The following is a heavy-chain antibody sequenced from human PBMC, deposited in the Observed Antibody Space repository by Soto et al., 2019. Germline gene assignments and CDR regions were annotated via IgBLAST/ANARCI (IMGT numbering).Heavy chain of an antibody. D-gene: IGHD7-27*01. CDR1: GYSFTSYW. CDR3: ARQDGAHWGSGGYYYYYMDV. V-gene: IGHV5-51*01. CDR2: IYPGDSDT. J-gene: IGHJ6*03. Sequence: GESLKISCKGSGYSFTSYWIGWVRQMPGKGLEWMGIIYPGDSDTRYSPSFQGQVTISADKSISTAYLQWSSLKASDTAMYYCARQDGAHWGSGGYYYYYMDVWGKGTTVTVSS.